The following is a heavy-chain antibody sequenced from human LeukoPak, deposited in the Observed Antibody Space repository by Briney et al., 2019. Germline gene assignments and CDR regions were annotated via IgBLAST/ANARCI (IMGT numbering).Heavy chain of an antibody. CDR3: ARGRNNNNSGWFDP. Sequence: PSETLSLTCTVSGGSVSSGNYYWRWIRQPPGKGLEWIGYIYYSGDTNYNPSLKGRVTISVDTSKNQVSLKLSSVTAADTAVYYCARGRNNNNSGWFDPWGQGTLVIVSS. D-gene: IGHD1-1*01. V-gene: IGHV4-61*01. CDR2: IYYSGDT. CDR1: GGSVSSGNYY. J-gene: IGHJ5*02.